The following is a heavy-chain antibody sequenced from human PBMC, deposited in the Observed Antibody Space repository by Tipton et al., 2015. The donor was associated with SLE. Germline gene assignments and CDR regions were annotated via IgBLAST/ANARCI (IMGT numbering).Heavy chain of an antibody. Sequence: TLSLTCTVSDGSISSYYWSWIRQPPGKGLEWIGYIYTSGSTNYNPSLKSRVTMSVDTSQKQFSLKLTSVTAADTAVYYCARIRPGHGDPFDFWGQGALVTVSS. J-gene: IGHJ4*02. CDR2: IYTSGST. CDR1: DGSISSYY. CDR3: ARIRPGHGDPFDF. D-gene: IGHD3-3*01. V-gene: IGHV4-4*08.